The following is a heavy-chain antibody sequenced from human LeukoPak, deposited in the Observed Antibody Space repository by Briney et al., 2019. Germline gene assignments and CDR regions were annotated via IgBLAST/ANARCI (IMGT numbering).Heavy chain of an antibody. CDR1: GGSISSYY. D-gene: IGHD6-13*01. Sequence: PSETPSLTCTVSGGSISSYYWSWIRQPPGKGLEWIGYIYYSGSTNYNPSLKSRVTISVDTSKNQFSLKLSSVTAADTAVYYCARVGVGSWFTPNWFDPWGQGTLVTVSS. J-gene: IGHJ5*02. CDR2: IYYSGST. V-gene: IGHV4-59*01. CDR3: ARVGVGSWFTPNWFDP.